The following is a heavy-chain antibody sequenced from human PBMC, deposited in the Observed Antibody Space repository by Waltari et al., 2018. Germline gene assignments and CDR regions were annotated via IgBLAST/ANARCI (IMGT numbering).Heavy chain of an antibody. Sequence: EVQLVESGGGLVQPGGSLRLSCAASGFTFSSYSMNWVRQAPGKGLEWVSFISSSSSTIYYADSVKGRFTAPREDAKNLLYLQMNSLRAEDTAVYYWAREMDFWSGRGASRVGENYYYYMDVWDKGTTVTVSS. V-gene: IGHV3-48*04. D-gene: IGHD3-3*01. CDR1: GFTFSSYS. J-gene: IGHJ6*03. CDR2: ISSSSSTI. CDR3: AREMDFWSGRGASRVGENYYYYMDV.